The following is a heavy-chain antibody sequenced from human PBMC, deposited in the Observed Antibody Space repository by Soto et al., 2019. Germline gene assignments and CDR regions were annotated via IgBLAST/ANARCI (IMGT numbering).Heavy chain of an antibody. Sequence: SQTLALTCAISGDSVSNNSVAWNWVRQSPSRGLEWLGRTYYRSKWHYDYAPSVRSRITINPDTSKNHFSLQLNSVSPEDAAVYYCARTLRGRGVKYFDDWGQGTLVTVSS. CDR1: GDSVSNNSVA. V-gene: IGHV6-1*01. D-gene: IGHD3-10*01. J-gene: IGHJ4*02. CDR2: TYYRSKWHY. CDR3: ARTLRGRGVKYFDD.